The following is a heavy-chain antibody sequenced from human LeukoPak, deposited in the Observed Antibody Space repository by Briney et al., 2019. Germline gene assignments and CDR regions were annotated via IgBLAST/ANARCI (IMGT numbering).Heavy chain of an antibody. V-gene: IGHV4-34*01. CDR1: GGSFSGYY. Sequence: SETLSLTCAVYGGSFSGYYWSWIRQPPGKGLEWIGEINHSGSTNYNPSPKSRVTISVDTSKNQFSLKLSSVTAADTAVYYCARREGGYDSSGYLDYWGQGTPVTVSS. J-gene: IGHJ4*02. CDR2: INHSGST. CDR3: ARREGGYDSSGYLDY. D-gene: IGHD3-22*01.